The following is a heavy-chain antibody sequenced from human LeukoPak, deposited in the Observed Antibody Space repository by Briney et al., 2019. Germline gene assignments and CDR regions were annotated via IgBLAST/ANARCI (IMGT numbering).Heavy chain of an antibody. Sequence: PGGSLRLSCAASGFTFSSCAMSWVRQAPGKGLEWVSAISGSGGSTYYADSVKGRFTISRDNSKNTLYLQMNSLRAEDTAVYYCAKPPDSYYYDSSGYWFDYWGQGTLVTVSS. CDR1: GFTFSSCA. D-gene: IGHD3-22*01. CDR2: ISGSGGST. V-gene: IGHV3-23*01. J-gene: IGHJ5*01. CDR3: AKPPDSYYYDSSGYWFDY.